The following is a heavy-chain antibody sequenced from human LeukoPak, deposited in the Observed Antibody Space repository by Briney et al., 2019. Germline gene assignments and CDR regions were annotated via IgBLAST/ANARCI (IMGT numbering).Heavy chain of an antibody. CDR3: ARDLTRPSPVGVRGVIIGAFDI. V-gene: IGHV3-64*01. CDR2: ISSNGGST. CDR1: GFTFSSYA. Sequence: PGGSLRLSCAASGFTFSSYAMHWVRQAPGKGLEYVSAISSNGGSTYYANSVKGRFTISRDNSKNTLYLQMGSLRAEDMAVYYCARDLTRPSPVGVRGVIIGAFDIWGQGTMVTVSS. J-gene: IGHJ3*02. D-gene: IGHD3-10*01.